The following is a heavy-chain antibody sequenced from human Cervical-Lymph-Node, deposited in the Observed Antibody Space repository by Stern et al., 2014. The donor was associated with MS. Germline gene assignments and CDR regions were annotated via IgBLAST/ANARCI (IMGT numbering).Heavy chain of an antibody. CDR3: ARAGQYLLDY. CDR1: GDSVSSKSAG. J-gene: IGHJ4*02. Sequence: QVQLQQSGPGLVKPSQTLSLTCAISGDSVSSKSAGWNWIRQSPSRGLEWLGRTYYRSRWHNDYAPSVKSRITISPDTSKNQFTLQLNSVTPEDTAVYYCARAGQYLLDYWGQGTLVTVSS. CDR2: TYYRSRWHN. D-gene: IGHD4-11*01. V-gene: IGHV6-1*01.